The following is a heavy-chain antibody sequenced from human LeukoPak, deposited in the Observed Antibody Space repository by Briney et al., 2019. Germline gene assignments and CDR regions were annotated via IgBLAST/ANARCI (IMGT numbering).Heavy chain of an antibody. CDR1: GYTFTGYY. CDR2: LSPNSGDT. J-gene: IGHJ4*02. V-gene: IGHV1-2*02. CDR3: ARATDISSWYLAY. D-gene: IGHD6-13*01. Sequence: ASVKGSCKASGYTFTGYYLHWGRQAPGQELEWMGWLSPNSGDTKFAQKFQGRVTMTRDTSISSAYMELSSLTSDDTAVYYCARATDISSWYLAYWGQGSLVTVSS.